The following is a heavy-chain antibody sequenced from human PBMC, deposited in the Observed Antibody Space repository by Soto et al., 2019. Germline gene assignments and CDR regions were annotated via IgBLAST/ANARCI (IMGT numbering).Heavy chain of an antibody. CDR1: GFTFRSYA. J-gene: IGHJ4*02. CDR2: ISGSGGST. D-gene: IGHD6-13*01. Sequence: EVQLLESGGGLVQPVGSLRLSCAASGFTFRSYAMSWLRQAPGKGLEWVSAISGSGGSTYYADSVKGRFTSSRDNSKNTLYLQRNSLRAEDTAVDYCAIRSLAGGTDYWGQGTLVSVSS. V-gene: IGHV3-23*01. CDR3: AIRSLAGGTDY.